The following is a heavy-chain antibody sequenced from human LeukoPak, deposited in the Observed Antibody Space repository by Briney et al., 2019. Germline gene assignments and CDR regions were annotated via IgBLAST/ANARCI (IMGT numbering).Heavy chain of an antibody. CDR3: ARGIAAAAFDI. CDR2: IYYSGST. V-gene: IGHV4-31*03. J-gene: IGHJ3*02. D-gene: IGHD2-15*01. Sequence: PSQTLSLTCTVSGGSISSGGYYWSWIRQHPGKGLEWNGYIYYSGSTYYNPSLKSRVTISVDTSKNQFSRKLRSVTSAGTAVYYYARGIAAAAFDIWGQGTMVTVSS. CDR1: GGSISSGGYY.